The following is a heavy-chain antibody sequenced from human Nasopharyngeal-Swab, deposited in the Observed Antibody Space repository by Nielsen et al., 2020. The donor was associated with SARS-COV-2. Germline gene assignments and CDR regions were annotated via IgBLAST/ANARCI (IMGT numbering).Heavy chain of an antibody. J-gene: IGHJ4*02. V-gene: IGHV3-21*01. CDR2: ISSSSSYI. CDR1: GFTFSSYS. Sequence: GESLKISCAASGFTFSSYSMNWVRQAPGKGLEWASSISSSSSYIYYADSVKGRFTISRDNAKNSLYLQMNSLRAEDTAVYYCASVREHIVVVTAIYDYWGQGTLVTVSS. D-gene: IGHD2-21*02. CDR3: ASVREHIVVVTAIYDY.